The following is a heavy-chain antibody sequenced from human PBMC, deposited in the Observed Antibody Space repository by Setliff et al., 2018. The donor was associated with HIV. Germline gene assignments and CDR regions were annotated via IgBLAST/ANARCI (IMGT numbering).Heavy chain of an antibody. CDR2: IYSSGIT. CDR3: ARDLVVVPAAGHMDSYYMDV. D-gene: IGHD2-2*01. CDR1: GDSFRSYY. J-gene: IGHJ6*03. V-gene: IGHV4-4*07. Sequence: LSLTCTVSGDSFRSYYWSWIRQPAGKGLEWIGHIYSSGITNYNPSLKSRVTMSVDTPKKQFSLKLSSVTAADTAVYYCARDLVVVPAAGHMDSYYMDVWGKGTTVTVSS.